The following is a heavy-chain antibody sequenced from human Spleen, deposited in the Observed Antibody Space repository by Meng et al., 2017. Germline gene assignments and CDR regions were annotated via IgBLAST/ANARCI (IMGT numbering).Heavy chain of an antibody. V-gene: IGHV3-21*01. CDR1: GFIFSKYI. D-gene: IGHD1-26*01. J-gene: IGHJ6*02. Sequence: GESLKISCEASGFIFSKYIMNWVRQAPGKGLGWVSSITSGSHYIYYSDSVKGRFTISRDNAKKSLYLQMNSLRDEDAAVYFCARDWDESLPGYYGLDAWGQGTTVTVSS. CDR2: ITSGSHYI. CDR3: ARDWDESLPGYYGLDA.